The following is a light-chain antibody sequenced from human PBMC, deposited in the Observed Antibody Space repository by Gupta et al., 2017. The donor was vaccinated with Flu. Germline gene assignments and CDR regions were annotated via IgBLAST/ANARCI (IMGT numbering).Light chain of an antibody. V-gene: IGKV1-8*01. CDR3: QQDYSYPRT. CDR1: QGISSY. Sequence: PSSFSASTGDRVTITCRASQGISSYLAWYQQKPGKAPKLLIYAASSLQSGVPSRFSGSGSGTDFTLTISGLQFEDFATYYCQQDYSYPRTFGQGTKVEIK. J-gene: IGKJ1*01. CDR2: AAS.